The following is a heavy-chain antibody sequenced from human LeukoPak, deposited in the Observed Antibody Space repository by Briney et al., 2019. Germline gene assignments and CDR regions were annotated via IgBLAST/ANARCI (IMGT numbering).Heavy chain of an antibody. Sequence: SETLSLTRTVCGGSISSGGYYWSWIRQPPGKGLEWIGYIYYSGSTNYNPSLKSRVTISVDTSKNQFSLKLSSVTAADTAVYYCARTYYYDSSGYSLPLYYYGMDVWGQGTTVTVSS. J-gene: IGHJ6*02. CDR3: ARTYYYDSSGYSLPLYYYGMDV. V-gene: IGHV4-61*08. CDR1: GGSISSGGYY. D-gene: IGHD3-22*01. CDR2: IYYSGST.